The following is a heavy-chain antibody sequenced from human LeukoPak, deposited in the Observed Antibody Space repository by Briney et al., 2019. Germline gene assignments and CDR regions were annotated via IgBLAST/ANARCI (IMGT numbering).Heavy chain of an antibody. V-gene: IGHV1-69*05. CDR2: IIPIFGTA. CDR1: GDTFSSYA. CDR3: ARGPLPYYYDSSGYTPYYFDY. Sequence: SVKVSCKASGDTFSSYAISWVRQAPGQGLEWMGGIIPIFGTANYAQKFQGRVTITTDESTSTAYMELSSLRSEDTAVYYCARGPLPYYYDSSGYTPYYFDYWGQGTLVTVSS. J-gene: IGHJ4*02. D-gene: IGHD3-22*01.